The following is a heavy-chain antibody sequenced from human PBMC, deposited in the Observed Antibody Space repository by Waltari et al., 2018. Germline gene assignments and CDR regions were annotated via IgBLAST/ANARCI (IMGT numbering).Heavy chain of an antibody. V-gene: IGHV3-7*01. D-gene: IGHD4-4*01. CDR1: GFPSRNFW. CDR2: IKQDGSEK. J-gene: IGHJ4*02. Sequence: HLWQSGGGSVQPGGALRLSCAATGFPSRNFWMRWASQAPGKGLEWVASIKQDGSEKQYLDSVKGRFTVSRDNAKNSLYLQMNTLGAEDTAVYYCTTLSVTKTSDYWGQGTLVTVSS. CDR3: TTLSVTKTSDY.